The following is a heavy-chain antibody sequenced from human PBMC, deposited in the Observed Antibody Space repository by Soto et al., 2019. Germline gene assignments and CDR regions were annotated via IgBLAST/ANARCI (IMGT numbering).Heavy chain of an antibody. V-gene: IGHV3-43D*04. CDR1: GFTFDNYV. CDR2: ISWDGGST. CDR3: AKGSGSRYYYSAMDV. D-gene: IGHD3-22*01. Sequence: GGSLRLSCAASGFTFDNYVMYWVRQAPGKGLEWVSLISWDGGSTYYADSVKGRFTISRDNSKNSLYLQMNSLRTVDTGLYYCAKGSGSRYYYSAMDVWGQGTTVTVSS. J-gene: IGHJ6*02.